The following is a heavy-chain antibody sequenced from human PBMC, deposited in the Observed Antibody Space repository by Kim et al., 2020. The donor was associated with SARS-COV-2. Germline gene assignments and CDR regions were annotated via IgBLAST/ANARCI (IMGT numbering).Heavy chain of an antibody. CDR1: GGSISSGGYY. D-gene: IGHD1-20*01. Sequence: SETLSLTCTVSGGSISSGGYYWSWIRQHPGKGLEWIGYIYYSGSTYYNPSLKSRVTISVDTSKNQFSLKLSSVTAADTAVYYCARGPLYEVYGVDVWGQGTTVTVSS. CDR2: IYYSGST. J-gene: IGHJ6*02. V-gene: IGHV4-31*03. CDR3: ARGPLYEVYGVDV.